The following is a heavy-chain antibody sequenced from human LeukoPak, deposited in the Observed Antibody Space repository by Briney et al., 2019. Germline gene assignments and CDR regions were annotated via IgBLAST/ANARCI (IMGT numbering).Heavy chain of an antibody. J-gene: IGHJ4*02. CDR2: IIPIFGTA. Sequence: SSVKVSCKASGGTFSSYAISWVRQAPGQGLEWMGGIIPIFGTANYAQKFQGRVTITADESTSTAYMELSSLRSEDTAVYYCAEGVLGYSNLIFDYWGQGTLVTVSS. CDR3: AEGVLGYSNLIFDY. V-gene: IGHV1-69*01. D-gene: IGHD5-18*01. CDR1: GGTFSSYA.